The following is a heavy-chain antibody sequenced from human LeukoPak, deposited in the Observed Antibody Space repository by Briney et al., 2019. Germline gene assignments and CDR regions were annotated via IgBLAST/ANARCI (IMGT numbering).Heavy chain of an antibody. CDR2: IYPGDSDT. J-gene: IGHJ5*02. CDR3: ARSTMVRGRPVWFDP. CDR1: GYSFTSYW. D-gene: IGHD3-10*01. V-gene: IGHV5-51*01. Sequence: GESLKISCKGSGYSFTSYWIGWVRQMPGKGLEWMGIIYPGDSDTRYSPSYQGQVTISADKSISTAYLQWSSLKASDTAMYYCARSTMVRGRPVWFDPWGQGTLVTVSS.